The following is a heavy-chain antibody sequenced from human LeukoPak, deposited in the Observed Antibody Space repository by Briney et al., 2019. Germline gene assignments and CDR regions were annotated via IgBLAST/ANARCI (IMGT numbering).Heavy chain of an antibody. CDR3: ARLYSASYYDY. CDR2: IYYSGST. CDR1: GGSISSYY. Sequence: SETLSLTCTVSGGSISSYYWSWIRQPPGKGLEWIGYIYYSGSTNYNPSLKSRVTISVDTSKNQFSLKLSSVTAADTAVYYCARLYSASYYDYSGQGTLVTVSS. V-gene: IGHV4-59*01. D-gene: IGHD1-26*01. J-gene: IGHJ4*02.